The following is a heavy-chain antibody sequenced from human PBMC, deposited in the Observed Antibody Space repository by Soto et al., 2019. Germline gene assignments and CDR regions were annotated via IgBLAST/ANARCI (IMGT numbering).Heavy chain of an antibody. J-gene: IGHJ3*02. Sequence: QVTLKESGPVLVKPTETLTLTCTVSGFSLSNARMGVSWIRQPPGKALEWLAHIFSNDEKSYSTSLKSRLTLSKDTSKSQVVLTMTNMDPVDTDTYYCARIRAYDRSSADYDAFDIWGQGTMVTVSS. V-gene: IGHV2-26*01. CDR2: IFSNDEK. D-gene: IGHD6-6*01. CDR3: ARIRAYDRSSADYDAFDI. CDR1: GFSLSNARMG.